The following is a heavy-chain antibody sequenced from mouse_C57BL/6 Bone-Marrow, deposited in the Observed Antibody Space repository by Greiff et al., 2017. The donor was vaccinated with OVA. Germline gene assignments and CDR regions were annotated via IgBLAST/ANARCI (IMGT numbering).Heavy chain of an antibody. V-gene: IGHV1-54*01. CDR2: INPGSGGT. CDR1: GYAFTNYL. J-gene: IGHJ4*01. D-gene: IGHD2-3*01. Sequence: VMLVESGAELVRPGTSVKVSCKASGYAFTNYLIEWVKQRPGQGLEWIGVINPGSGGTNYNEKFKGKATRTADKSSSTAYMQLSSLTSEDSAVYFCAISYDGYYGYAMDYWGQGTSVTVSS. CDR3: AISYDGYYGYAMDY.